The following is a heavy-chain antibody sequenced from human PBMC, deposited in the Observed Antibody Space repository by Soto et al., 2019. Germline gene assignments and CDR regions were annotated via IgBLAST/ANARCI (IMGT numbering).Heavy chain of an antibody. Sequence: QVQLQQWGAGLLKPSETLSLTCAVYGGSFSGYYWSWIRQPPGKGLEWIGEINHSGSTNYNPSLKSRVTISVDTSKNQFSLKLCSVTAADTAVYYCAREGAVAGSYFDCWGQGTLVTVSS. CDR3: AREGAVAGSYFDC. D-gene: IGHD6-19*01. CDR2: INHSGST. CDR1: GGSFSGYY. J-gene: IGHJ4*02. V-gene: IGHV4-34*01.